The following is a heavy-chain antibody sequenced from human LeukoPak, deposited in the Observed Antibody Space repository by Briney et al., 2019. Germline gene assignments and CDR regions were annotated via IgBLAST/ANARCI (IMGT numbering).Heavy chain of an antibody. Sequence: GGSLRLSCAASGFTFSNYAMSWVRQAPGKGLEWVSAVSSDGRSTYSTDSLKGRFTISRDNSKNTVFLQMHNVTAEDTAVYYCAKPFGFLEWLYGGYYDSWGQGAHVTVSS. CDR2: VSSDGRST. CDR3: AKPFGFLEWLYGGYYDS. D-gene: IGHD3-3*01. CDR1: GFTFSNYA. V-gene: IGHV3-23*01. J-gene: IGHJ4*02.